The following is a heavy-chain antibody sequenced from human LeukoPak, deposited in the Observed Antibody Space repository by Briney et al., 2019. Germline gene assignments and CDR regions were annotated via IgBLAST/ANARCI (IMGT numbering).Heavy chain of an antibody. CDR3: ARRLGYCSSTSCHGWFDP. CDR2: IYYSGST. D-gene: IGHD2-2*01. Sequence: PSETLSLTCIVSGGSIGTYYWSWIRQPPGKGLEWIGYIYYSGSTNYNPSLKSRVTISVDTSKNQFSLKLSSVTAADTAVYYCARRLGYCSSTSCHGWFDPWGQGTLVTVSS. J-gene: IGHJ5*02. CDR1: GGSIGTYY. V-gene: IGHV4-59*08.